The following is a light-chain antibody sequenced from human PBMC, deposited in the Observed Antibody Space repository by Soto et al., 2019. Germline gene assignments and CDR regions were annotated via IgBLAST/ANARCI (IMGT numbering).Light chain of an antibody. Sequence: QSALTQPASVSGSPGQSITISCTGTSSDLGTYRYVSWFQQHPGKAPKLMIYEVNSRPSGVSNRFSGSKSGNTASLTISGLQAEDEADYYCSSYTDSSVMFGGGTKLTVL. V-gene: IGLV2-14*01. CDR3: SSYTDSSVM. J-gene: IGLJ3*02. CDR2: EVN. CDR1: SSDLGTYRY.